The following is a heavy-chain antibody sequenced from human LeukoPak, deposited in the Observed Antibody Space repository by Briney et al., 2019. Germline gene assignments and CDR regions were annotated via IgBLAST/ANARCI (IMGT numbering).Heavy chain of an antibody. Sequence: SQTLSLTYAVSGGSISSGGYSWRWIRQPPGKGLEWIGYIYHSGSTYYNPSLKSRVTISVDRSKNQFSLKLSSVTAADTAVYYCARDRVMDYAFDIWGQGTMVTVSS. V-gene: IGHV4-30-2*01. D-gene: IGHD2-21*01. J-gene: IGHJ3*02. CDR1: GGSISSGGYS. CDR2: IYHSGST. CDR3: ARDRVMDYAFDI.